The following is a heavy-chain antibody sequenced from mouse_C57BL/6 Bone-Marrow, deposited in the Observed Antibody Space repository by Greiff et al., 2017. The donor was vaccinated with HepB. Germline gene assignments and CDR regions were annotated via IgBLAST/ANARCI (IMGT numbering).Heavy chain of an antibody. CDR2: ILPGSGST. D-gene: IGHD1-1*01. V-gene: IGHV1-9*01. J-gene: IGHJ1*03. CDR3: AGPVYYYGSSSPYWYFDV. Sequence: VQLQQSGAELMKPGASVKLSCKATGYTFTGYWIEWVKQRPGHGLEWIGEILPGSGSTNYNEKFKGKATFTADTSTNTAYMQLSSLTTEDSAIYYCAGPVYYYGSSSPYWYFDVWGTGTTVTVSS. CDR1: GYTFTGYW.